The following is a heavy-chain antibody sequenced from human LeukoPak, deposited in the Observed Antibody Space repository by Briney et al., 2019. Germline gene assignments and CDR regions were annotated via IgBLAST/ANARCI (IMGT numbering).Heavy chain of an antibody. J-gene: IGHJ4*02. D-gene: IGHD5-18*01. CDR3: ASTYDGYSYGSNFDY. CDR2: IYPGDSDT. V-gene: IGHV5-51*01. CDR1: GYSFTSYW. Sequence: GESLKISCKGSGYSFTSYWIGWVRQMPGKGLEWMGTIYPGDSDTRYSPSFQGQVTISADKSISTAYLQWSSLKASDTAMYYCASTYDGYSYGSNFDYWGQGTLVTVSS.